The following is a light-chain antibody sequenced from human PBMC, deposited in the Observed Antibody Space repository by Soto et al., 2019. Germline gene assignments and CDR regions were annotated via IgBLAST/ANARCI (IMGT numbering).Light chain of an antibody. J-gene: IGKJ4*01. CDR2: LGS. CDR3: MQALQTQLT. CDR1: KNLLHSNGYHY. Sequence: DIVMTQSPLSLPVTPGETASISCRSSKNLLHSNGYHYLDWYLQKPGQSPQLLIYLGSNRASGVPDRFSGSGSGTDFTLKISRVEAEDVGVYYCMQALQTQLTFGGGTKVEIK. V-gene: IGKV2-28*01.